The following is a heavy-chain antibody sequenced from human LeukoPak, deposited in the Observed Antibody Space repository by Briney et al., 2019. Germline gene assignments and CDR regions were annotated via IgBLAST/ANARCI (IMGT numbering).Heavy chain of an antibody. Sequence: SVKVSCKASGYTFTSYYMHWVRQAPGQGLEWMGIINPSGGSTSYAQKFQGRVTMTRDTSTSTVYMELSSLRSEDTAVYYCARGDGYCSSTSCYANYYYGMDVWGQGTTVTVSS. CDR2: INPSGGST. J-gene: IGHJ6*02. D-gene: IGHD2-2*03. V-gene: IGHV1-46*01. CDR1: GYTFTSYY. CDR3: ARGDGYCSSTSCYANYYYGMDV.